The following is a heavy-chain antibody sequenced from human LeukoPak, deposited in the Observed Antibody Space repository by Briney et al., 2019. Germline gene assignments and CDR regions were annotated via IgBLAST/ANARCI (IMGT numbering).Heavy chain of an antibody. Sequence: SQTLSLTCAISGDSVSSNSAAWSWIRQSPSRGLEWLGRTYYRSKWYNDYAVSVKSQMTINPDTSKNQFSLQLNSVTPEDTAVYYCARVVAGLGYFDYWGQGTLVTVSS. J-gene: IGHJ4*02. CDR3: ARVVAGLGYFDY. CDR2: TYYRSKWYN. V-gene: IGHV6-1*01. CDR1: GDSVSSNSAA. D-gene: IGHD3/OR15-3a*01.